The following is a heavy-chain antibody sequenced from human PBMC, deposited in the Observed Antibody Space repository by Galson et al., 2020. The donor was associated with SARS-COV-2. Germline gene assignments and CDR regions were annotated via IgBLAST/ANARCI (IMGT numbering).Heavy chain of an antibody. V-gene: IGHV3-23*01. J-gene: IGHJ4*02. D-gene: IGHD3-22*01. CDR1: GFTFSSYT. CDR3: AKEYDYDSSGYAVTVDY. Sequence: GESLKISCAASGFTFSSYTMTWVRQAPGKGLEWVSAISGGGETTYYADSVKGRFTISRDNYKNTLSLQMNSLRAEDTAVYFCAKEYDYDSSGYAVTVDYWGQGTLVTVSS. CDR2: ISGGGETT.